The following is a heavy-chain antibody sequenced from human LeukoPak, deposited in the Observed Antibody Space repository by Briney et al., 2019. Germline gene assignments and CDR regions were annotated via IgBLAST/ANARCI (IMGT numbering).Heavy chain of an antibody. J-gene: IGHJ5*02. CDR3: TTVRSYWSWGS. Sequence: GGFLRLSCAASGFTFSSYAMTWVRQAPGKGLEWVSAISGSGDSTYYADSVKGRFTTSRDNSKNTLYLQMNSLKTEDTAVYYCTTVRSYWSWGSWGQGILVTVSS. CDR2: ISGSGDST. D-gene: IGHD1-26*01. CDR1: GFTFSSYA. V-gene: IGHV3-23*01.